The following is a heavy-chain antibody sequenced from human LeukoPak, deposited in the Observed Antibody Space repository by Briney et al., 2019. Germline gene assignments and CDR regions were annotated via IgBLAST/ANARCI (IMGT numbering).Heavy chain of an antibody. Sequence: GASVKVSCKASGYNFITYPFIWVRQAPGQGLEWMGRISPYNDNTDLAQNLQGRVTMTTDTSTSTAYMELRGLTSDDTAVFFCARVATIWGSHRYFDYWGQGTLVTVSS. V-gene: IGHV1-18*01. D-gene: IGHD3-16*02. CDR2: ISPYNDNT. J-gene: IGHJ4*02. CDR1: GYNFITYP. CDR3: ARVATIWGSHRYFDY.